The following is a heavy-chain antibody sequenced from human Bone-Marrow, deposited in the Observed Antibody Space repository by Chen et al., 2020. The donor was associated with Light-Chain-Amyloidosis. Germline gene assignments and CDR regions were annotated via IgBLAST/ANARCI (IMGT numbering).Heavy chain of an antibody. CDR2: ISSNGNAI. V-gene: IGHV3-48*01. Sequence: VQLVESGGGLVQPGGSMRLSCAASGFTFGTYILTGVRQAPGKCLEWLSYISSNGNAIFYAASVRGRFTISRDNANSSLYLQMRNLRVEDTAVYYCARDSGESAADDFWGQGTLVTVSS. D-gene: IGHD6-13*01. J-gene: IGHJ4*02. CDR1: GFTFGTYI. CDR3: ARDSGESAADDF.